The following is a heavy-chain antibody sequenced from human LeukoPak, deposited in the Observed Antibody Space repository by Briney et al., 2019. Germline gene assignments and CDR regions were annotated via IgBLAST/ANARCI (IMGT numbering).Heavy chain of an antibody. V-gene: IGHV3-21*01. D-gene: IGHD6-13*01. J-gene: IGHJ6*02. CDR3: ARVFPLAAAGTCYYYYGMDV. CDR2: ISSSSSYI. CDR1: GFTFSSYS. Sequence: GGSLRLSCAASGFTFSSYSMNWVRQAPGKGLEWASSISSSSSYIYYADSVKGRFTISRDNAKNSLYLQMNSLRAEDMAVYYCARVFPLAAAGTCYYYYGMDVWGQGTTVTVSS.